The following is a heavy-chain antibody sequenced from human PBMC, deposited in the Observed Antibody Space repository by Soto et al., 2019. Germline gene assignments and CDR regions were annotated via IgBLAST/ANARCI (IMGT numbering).Heavy chain of an antibody. Sequence: EVQLVESGGDLVQPGGSLRLSCVASGFTFNTYWMSWVRQAPGKGLEWVANIKEDGSDKYYVDSVKGRFTISRDNAKHLLYLQMTRLGAGDTAMYYCARFTRGSSGDYWGQGTLVTVSS. CDR3: ARFTRGSSGDY. V-gene: IGHV3-7*01. D-gene: IGHD6-25*01. J-gene: IGHJ4*02. CDR2: IKEDGSDK. CDR1: GFTFNTYW.